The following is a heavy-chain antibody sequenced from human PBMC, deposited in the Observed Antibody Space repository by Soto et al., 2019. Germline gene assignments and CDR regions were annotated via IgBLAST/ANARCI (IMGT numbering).Heavy chain of an antibody. CDR2: IYNSGST. CDR3: ASSRVVTTYFDY. Sequence: QLQLQESGSRLVKPSQTLSLTCAVSGGSISRAGYSWSWIRQSPGKGLEWIGYIYNSGSTFYNPSLKSRLTISVDRSKNQLSLQLNSVTAADMAVYYCASSRVVTTYFDYWGQGTLVTVSS. J-gene: IGHJ4*02. D-gene: IGHD2-21*02. V-gene: IGHV4-30-2*06. CDR1: GGSISRAGYS.